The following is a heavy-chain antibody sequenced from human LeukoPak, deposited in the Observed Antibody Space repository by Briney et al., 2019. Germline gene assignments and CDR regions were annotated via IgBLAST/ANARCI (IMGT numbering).Heavy chain of an antibody. Sequence: PGGSLRLSCAASGFTFSSYAMSWVRQAPGKGLEWVSAIRGSGGNTYCADSVKGRFTIARDNSKNTLYLQMNSLRAEDTAVYYCAKVMDSLGYCTGGVCYRAIDFWGQGTLVTVSS. CDR1: GFTFSSYA. CDR3: AKVMDSLGYCTGGVCYRAIDF. V-gene: IGHV3-23*01. CDR2: IRGSGGNT. D-gene: IGHD2-8*02. J-gene: IGHJ4*02.